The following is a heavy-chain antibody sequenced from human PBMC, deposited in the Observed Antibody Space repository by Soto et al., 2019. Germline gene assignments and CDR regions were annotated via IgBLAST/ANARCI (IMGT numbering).Heavy chain of an antibody. D-gene: IGHD6-13*01. Sequence: SETLSLTCTVSGGSISSGGYYWSWIRQHPGKGLEWIGYIYYSGSTNYNPSLKSRVTISVDTSKNQFSLKLSSVTAADTAVYYCASSAAAGTFYFDYWGQGTLVTVSS. J-gene: IGHJ4*02. CDR2: IYYSGST. V-gene: IGHV4-61*08. CDR3: ASSAAAGTFYFDY. CDR1: GGSISSGGYY.